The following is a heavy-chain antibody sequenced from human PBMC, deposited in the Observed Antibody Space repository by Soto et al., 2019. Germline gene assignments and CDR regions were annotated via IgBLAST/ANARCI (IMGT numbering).Heavy chain of an antibody. CDR3: AREMATILTDAFDI. CDR1: GFTFSSYS. V-gene: IGHV3-21*01. CDR2: ISSSSSYI. J-gene: IGHJ3*02. D-gene: IGHD5-12*01. Sequence: EVQLVESGGGLVKPGGSLRLSCAASGFTFSSYSMNWVRQAPGKGLEWVSSISSSSSYIYYADSVKGRFTISRDNAKNSLYLQMNSLRAEDTAVYYCAREMATILTDAFDIWGQGTMVTVSS.